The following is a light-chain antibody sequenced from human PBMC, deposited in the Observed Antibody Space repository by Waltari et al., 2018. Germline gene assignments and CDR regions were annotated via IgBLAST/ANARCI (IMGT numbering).Light chain of an antibody. Sequence: QSVLTQPPSASGTPGQRVTISCSGSRSNIGSNYVYWYQQLPGTAPKLLIYRNNALPSGVPDRFSGSKSGTSASLAISGLLSEDEADYYCAAWDDSLSGRVFGGGTKVTVL. J-gene: IGLJ3*02. CDR3: AAWDDSLSGRV. CDR2: RNN. V-gene: IGLV1-47*01. CDR1: RSNIGSNY.